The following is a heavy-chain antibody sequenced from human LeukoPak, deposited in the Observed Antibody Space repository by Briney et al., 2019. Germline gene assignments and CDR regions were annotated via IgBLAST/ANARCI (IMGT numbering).Heavy chain of an antibody. Sequence: ASVKVSCKASGYTFTSYGISWVRQAPGQGLEWMGIINPSGGSTSYAQKFQGRVTMTRDTSTSTVYMELSSLRSEDTAVYYCARDPKGPYDILTGYPHYFDYWGQGTLVTVSS. CDR1: GYTFTSYG. CDR3: ARDPKGPYDILTGYPHYFDY. J-gene: IGHJ4*02. D-gene: IGHD3-9*01. V-gene: IGHV1-46*01. CDR2: INPSGGST.